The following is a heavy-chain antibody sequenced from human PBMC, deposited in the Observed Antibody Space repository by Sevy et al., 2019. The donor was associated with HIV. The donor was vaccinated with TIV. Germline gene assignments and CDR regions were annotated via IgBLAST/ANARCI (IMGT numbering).Heavy chain of an antibody. D-gene: IGHD1-26*01. V-gene: IGHV3-30-3*01. CDR1: GFTFSTYA. CDR2: VSSDGSEI. CDR3: ARDQVGSLVY. J-gene: IGHJ4*02. Sequence: GGSLRLSCAVSGFTFSTYAMHWVRQAPGKGLECVAIVSSDGSEINYADSVKGRFTISRDNSRNTLYLQMNSLRTEDTALYYCARDQVGSLVYWGQGTLVTVSS.